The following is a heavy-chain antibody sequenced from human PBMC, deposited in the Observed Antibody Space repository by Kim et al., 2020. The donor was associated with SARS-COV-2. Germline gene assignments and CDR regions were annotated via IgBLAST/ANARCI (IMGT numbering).Heavy chain of an antibody. Sequence: ADSVKGRFTISRDNSKNTLYLQMNSLRAEDTAVYYCATVPLYYYYGMDVWGQGTTVTVSS. V-gene: IGHV3-66*01. J-gene: IGHJ6*02. CDR3: ATVPLYYYYGMDV.